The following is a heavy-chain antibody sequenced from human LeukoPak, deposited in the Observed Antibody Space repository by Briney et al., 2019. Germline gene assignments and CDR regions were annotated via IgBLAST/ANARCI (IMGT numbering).Heavy chain of an antibody. J-gene: IGHJ5*01. CDR2: INPNSGAT. CDR1: GYTFTGYL. V-gene: IGHV1-2*02. D-gene: IGHD3-10*01. CDR3: AREYGSGNYWGWFDS. Sequence: ASVKVSCNASGYTFTGYLIHWERQAPGQGLEWIGWINPNSGATDYAQKFQGRITMTRDTSSNTAYMELSRLKSDATAVYYCAREYGSGNYWGWFDSWGQGTLVTVSS.